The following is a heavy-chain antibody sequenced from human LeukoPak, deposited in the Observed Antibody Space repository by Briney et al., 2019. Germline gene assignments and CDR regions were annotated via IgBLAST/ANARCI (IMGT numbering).Heavy chain of an antibody. CDR1: GGSISSHY. J-gene: IGHJ6*03. D-gene: IGHD2-15*01. Sequence: SDTVPLPCTVSGGSISSHYWTWIRQSPVRGLEWIGDNSNSGSTSYNPSLTSRVTISIDTSKNQFSLKLSSVTAADTAVYYCGRDALVGYFSYYYMDVWGKGTTVTVSS. CDR2: NSNSGST. CDR3: GRDALVGYFSYYYMDV. V-gene: IGHV4-59*11.